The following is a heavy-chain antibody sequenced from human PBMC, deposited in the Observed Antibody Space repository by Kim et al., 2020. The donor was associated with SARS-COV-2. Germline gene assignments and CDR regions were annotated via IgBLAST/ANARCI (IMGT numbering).Heavy chain of an antibody. J-gene: IGHJ3*02. V-gene: IGHV4-59*01. CDR1: GVSINNYY. D-gene: IGHD2-15*01. CDR3: ARARDCRGGNCYHGGNDFDI. CDR2: VYYTGTT. Sequence: SETLSLTCTVSGVSINNYYWSWVRQSPGMQLEWIGFVYYTGTTHYSPSLKSRVSISTDTSKNQRSLNLNSVTAADSAVYYCARARDCRGGNCYHGGNDFDIGGDGTRLTVSS.